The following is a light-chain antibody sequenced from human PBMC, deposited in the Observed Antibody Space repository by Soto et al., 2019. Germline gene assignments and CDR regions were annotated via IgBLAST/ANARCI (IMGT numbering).Light chain of an antibody. CDR1: SSDVGGYNY. CDR2: DVS. J-gene: IGLJ3*02. Sequence: QSALTQPASVSGSPGQSITISCTGTSSDVGGYNYVSWYQQHPGKAPKLMIYDVSNRPSGVSNRFSGSKSGNTASLTISGRQAEDEADDYCSSYTSSSTFWVFGGGTKLTVL. V-gene: IGLV2-14*01. CDR3: SSYTSSSTFWV.